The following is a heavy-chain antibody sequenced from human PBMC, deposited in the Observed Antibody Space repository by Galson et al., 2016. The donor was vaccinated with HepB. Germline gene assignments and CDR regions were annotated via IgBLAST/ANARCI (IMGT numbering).Heavy chain of an antibody. CDR1: GFVFSNYA. V-gene: IGHV3-30*18. CDR2: ISSDVSSV. Sequence: SLRLACAASGFVFSNYAMHWVRQAPGKGLEWVAGISSDVSSVFYADSAKGRFTISRDNSNSTVYLQMNSLTPDDTAVYFGVKDGRRIGIVTQSAWGQGILVTVSS. D-gene: IGHD2/OR15-2a*01. CDR3: VKDGRRIGIVTQSA. J-gene: IGHJ5*02.